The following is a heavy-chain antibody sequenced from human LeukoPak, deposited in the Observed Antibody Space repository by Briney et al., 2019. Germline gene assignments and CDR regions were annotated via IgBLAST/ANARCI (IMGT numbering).Heavy chain of an antibody. CDR3: GGDSREGASYSSSWYYFDY. Sequence: SETLSLTCTVSGGSISSYYWSWIRQPPGKGLEWIGYIYYSGSTNYNPSLKSRVTISVDTSKKQFSLKLSSVTAPNTAMNDCGGDSREGASYSSSWYYFDYWGQGTLVTVSS. D-gene: IGHD6-13*01. V-gene: IGHV4-59*01. CDR2: IYYSGST. J-gene: IGHJ4*02. CDR1: GGSISSYY.